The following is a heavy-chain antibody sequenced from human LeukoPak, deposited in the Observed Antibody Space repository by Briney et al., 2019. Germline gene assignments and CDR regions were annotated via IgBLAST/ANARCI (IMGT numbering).Heavy chain of an antibody. D-gene: IGHD3-22*01. CDR3: AKADWDDSSGYSPRDYYYYYMDV. CDR2: ISGRDGST. V-gene: IGHV3-23*01. J-gene: IGHJ6*03. Sequence: GGSLRLSCAASGFTFSNYAMSWVRQAPGKGLEWVSGISGRDGSTYDADSVKGRFTISRDNSKNTLYLQMNSLRAEDTAVYYCAKADWDDSSGYSPRDYYYYYMDVWGKGTTVTISS. CDR1: GFTFSNYA.